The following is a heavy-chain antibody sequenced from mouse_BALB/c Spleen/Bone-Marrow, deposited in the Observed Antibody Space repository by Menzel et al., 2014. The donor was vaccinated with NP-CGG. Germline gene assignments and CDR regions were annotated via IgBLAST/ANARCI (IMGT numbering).Heavy chain of an antibody. CDR3: VRDSSGYFDY. CDR2: ISSGGTYT. J-gene: IGHJ2*01. D-gene: IGHD3-1*01. V-gene: IGHV5-9-4*01. CDR1: GFTFSYYT. Sequence: EVQLVESGGGLVKPGGSLKLSCAASGFTFSYYTMSWVRQSPEKRLEWVAEISSGGTYTYYPDTVTGRFTISRDNAKNTLYLEMSSLRSEDTAMYYYVRDSSGYFDYWDKAPRSQSPQ.